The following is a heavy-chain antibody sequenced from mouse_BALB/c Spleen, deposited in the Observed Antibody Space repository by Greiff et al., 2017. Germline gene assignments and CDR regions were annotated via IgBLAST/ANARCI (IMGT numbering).Heavy chain of an antibody. CDR1: GYTFTDYA. J-gene: IGHJ4*01. CDR2: ISTYYGDA. Sequence: VQLQQSGAELVRPGVSVKISCKGSGYTFTDYAMHWVKQSHAKSLEWIGVISTYYGDASYNQKFKGKATMTVDKSSSTAYMQLSSLTSEDSAVYYCAREGGLRLAMDYWGQGTSVTVSS. V-gene: IGHV1S137*01. CDR3: AREGGLRLAMDY. D-gene: IGHD2-4*01.